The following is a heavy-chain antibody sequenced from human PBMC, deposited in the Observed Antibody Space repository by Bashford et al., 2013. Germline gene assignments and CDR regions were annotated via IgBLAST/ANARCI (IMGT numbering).Heavy chain of an antibody. CDR1: GFSFSTFS. D-gene: IGHD2-15*01. CDR2: ISSRNTYI. J-gene: IGHJ4*02. Sequence: GSLRLSCAASGFSFSTFSMNWVRQAPGRGLEWISSISSRNTYIYYADSVKGRFTISRDNAKNSVFLQMSSLRAEDTGVYYCAKRYCGGGSCHFDYWGQGTLVTGLL. V-gene: IGHV3-21*01. CDR3: AKRYCGGGSCHFDY.